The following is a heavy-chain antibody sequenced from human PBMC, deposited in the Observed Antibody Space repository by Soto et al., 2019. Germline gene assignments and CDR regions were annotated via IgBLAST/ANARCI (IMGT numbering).Heavy chain of an antibody. D-gene: IGHD6-19*01. CDR2: IYYSGST. CDR1: GGSISSYY. V-gene: IGHV4-59*01. Sequence: SETLSLTCTVSGGSISSYYWSWIRQPPGKGLEWIGYIYYSGSTNYNPSLKSRVTISVDTSKNQFSLKLSSVTAADTAVYYCARGYSGGLAYYFSYWAQGTRVTVSS. J-gene: IGHJ4*02. CDR3: ARGYSGGLAYYFSY.